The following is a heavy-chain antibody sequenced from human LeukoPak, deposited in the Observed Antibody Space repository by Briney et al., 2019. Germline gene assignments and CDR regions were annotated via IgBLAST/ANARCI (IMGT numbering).Heavy chain of an antibody. V-gene: IGHV3-66*01. CDR3: ATDIRSSPLGF. Sequence: GGSLRLSCAVSGFRVTNDYMNWVRQAPGKGLEWVSIIYAGGSTYYADSVKGRFTISRDSSNNTLFLQMSNLRADDSGLYYCATDIRSSPLGFWGHGTLVTVSS. CDR1: GFRVTNDY. J-gene: IGHJ4*01. D-gene: IGHD3-9*01. CDR2: IYAGGST.